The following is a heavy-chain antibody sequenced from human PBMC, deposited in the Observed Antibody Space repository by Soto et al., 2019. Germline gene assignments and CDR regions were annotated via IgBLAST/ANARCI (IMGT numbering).Heavy chain of an antibody. CDR1: GGSISSYY. CDR2: IYYSGST. V-gene: IGHV4-59*01. Sequence: PSETLSLTCTVSGGSISSYYWSWIRQPPGKGLEWIGYIYYSGSTNYNPSLKSRVTISVDTSKNQFSLKLSSVTAADTAVYYCARSGSGSYYYYGMDVWGQGTTVTAP. J-gene: IGHJ6*02. CDR3: ARSGSGSYYYYGMDV. D-gene: IGHD1-26*01.